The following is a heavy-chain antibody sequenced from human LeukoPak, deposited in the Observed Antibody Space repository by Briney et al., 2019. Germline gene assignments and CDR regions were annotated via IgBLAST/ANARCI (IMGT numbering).Heavy chain of an antibody. V-gene: IGHV3-30*18. Sequence: GRSQRLSCAASGFTFSSYGVHWVRQAPGKGLEWVAVISYDGSNKYYADSVKGRFTISRDNSKNTLYLQMNSLRAEDTAVYYCAKDPPYSSSWYGEDYFDYWGQGTLVTVSS. CDR1: GFTFSSYG. CDR3: AKDPPYSSSWYGEDYFDY. J-gene: IGHJ4*02. CDR2: ISYDGSNK. D-gene: IGHD6-13*01.